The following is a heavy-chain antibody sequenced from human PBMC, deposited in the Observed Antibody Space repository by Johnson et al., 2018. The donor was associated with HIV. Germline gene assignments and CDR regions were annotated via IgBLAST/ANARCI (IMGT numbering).Heavy chain of an antibody. D-gene: IGHD1-26*01. J-gene: IGHJ3*02. V-gene: IGHV3-11*04. CDR3: AKDLGIVGAVHRTFDI. CDR2: ISSRGSTI. CDR1: GFTFSDYY. Sequence: QVQLVESGGGLVKPGGSLRLSCAASGFTFSDYYMSWIRQAPGKGLEWVSYISSRGSTIYYADSVKGRFTISRDNAKNALYVQMNSLRAEDTAVYYCAKDLGIVGAVHRTFDIWGQGTMVTVSS.